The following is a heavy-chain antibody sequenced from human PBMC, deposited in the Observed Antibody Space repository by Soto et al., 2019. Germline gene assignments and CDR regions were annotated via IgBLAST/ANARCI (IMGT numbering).Heavy chain of an antibody. Sequence: PSETLSLTCTVSGGSISSYYWSWIRQPPGKGLEWIGYIYYSGSTNYNPSLKSRVTISVDTSKNQFSLKLSSVTAADTAVYYCARARYSSGWYCDYWGQGTLVTVSS. J-gene: IGHJ4*02. CDR2: IYYSGST. CDR3: ARARYSSGWYCDY. V-gene: IGHV4-59*01. D-gene: IGHD6-19*01. CDR1: GGSISSYY.